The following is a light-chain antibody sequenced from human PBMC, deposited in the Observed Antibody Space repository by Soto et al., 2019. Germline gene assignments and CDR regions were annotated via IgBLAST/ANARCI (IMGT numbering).Light chain of an antibody. CDR1: QSAGSS. V-gene: IGKV3-11*01. J-gene: IGKJ4*01. CDR3: QRRSDSLT. Sequence: EIVLTQSPATLSLSPGEGATLSCRPSQSAGSSLARYQQKPGQAPRLLIYDTSNRATGIPARFSGSGSGTDFTLTISSLEPEDFAVYYCQRRSDSLTFGGGTKVEIK. CDR2: DTS.